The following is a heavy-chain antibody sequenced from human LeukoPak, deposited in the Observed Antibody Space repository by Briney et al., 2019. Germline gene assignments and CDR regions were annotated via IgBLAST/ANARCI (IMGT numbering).Heavy chain of an antibody. J-gene: IGHJ4*02. CDR1: GFTFSSCA. V-gene: IGHV3-23*01. CDR3: AKDPRPSVV. Sequence: GGSLRPSCAASGFTFSSCAMSWVRQAPVKGLEWVSAISGSGGSTYYADSVKGRFTISRDNSKNTLYLQMNSLRAEDTAVYHCAKDPRPSVVWGQGTLVTVSS. CDR2: ISGSGGST.